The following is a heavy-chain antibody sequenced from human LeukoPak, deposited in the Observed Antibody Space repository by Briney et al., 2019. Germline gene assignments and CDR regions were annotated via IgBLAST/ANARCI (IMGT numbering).Heavy chain of an antibody. CDR3: VKDRVTEAYGMEV. V-gene: IGHV3-30*02. Sequence: GVSLRLSCAASGFICSSYGMHWVRQAPGKGPEWVAVIRNDGSHKYYADSVKGRFTISRDNSKNTLVLQMSSLTAEDTAVYYCVKDRVTEAYGMEVWGQGPTVTVSS. CDR1: GFICSSYG. CDR2: IRNDGSHK. J-gene: IGHJ6*02.